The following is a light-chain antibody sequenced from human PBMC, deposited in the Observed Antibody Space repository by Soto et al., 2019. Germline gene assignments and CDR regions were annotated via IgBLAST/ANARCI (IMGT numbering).Light chain of an antibody. V-gene: IGKV1-5*03. CDR3: QQYNSYSRT. CDR2: KAS. J-gene: IGKJ1*01. Sequence: DIQMTQSPSTLSAPEGDRVTITCRASQTIGSWLAWYQQRSGKPPNLLIYKASTSASGVPSRFSGSGSGTEFTLTIISLQPDDFATYYCQQYNSYSRTFGQGTKVDI. CDR1: QTIGSW.